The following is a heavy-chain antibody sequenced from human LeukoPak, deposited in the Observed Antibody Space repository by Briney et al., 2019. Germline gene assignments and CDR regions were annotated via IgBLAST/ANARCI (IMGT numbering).Heavy chain of an antibody. Sequence: GGSLRLSCAASGFTFSNYAMAWVRQAPGKGLEWVSGLSGSGSNTFYTDSLKGRFTISRDNPKNTLYLQMNSLRAEDTAVYYCATEKGDSPDYWGQGTLVTVSS. V-gene: IGHV3-23*01. CDR2: LSGSGSNT. CDR1: GFTFSNYA. D-gene: IGHD1-26*01. J-gene: IGHJ4*02. CDR3: ATEKGDSPDY.